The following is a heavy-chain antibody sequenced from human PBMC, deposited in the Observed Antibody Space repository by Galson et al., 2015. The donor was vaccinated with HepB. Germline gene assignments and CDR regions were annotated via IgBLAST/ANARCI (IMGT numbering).Heavy chain of an antibody. CDR1: GYSLTSHW. J-gene: IGHJ6*02. CDR2: IYPGDSEI. V-gene: IGHV5-51*01. D-gene: IGHD4/OR15-4a*01. Sequence: QSGAEVKKPGESLKISCKGSGYSLTSHWIGWVRQMPGKGLECMGIIYPGDSEIRYSPSFQGQVTISADKSISTAYLHRTSLKASDTAMYYCARLGNEDYHYYGMDVWGQGTTVTVSS. CDR3: ARLGNEDYHYYGMDV.